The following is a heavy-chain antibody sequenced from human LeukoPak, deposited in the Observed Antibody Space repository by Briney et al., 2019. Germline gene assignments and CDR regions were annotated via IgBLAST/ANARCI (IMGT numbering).Heavy chain of an antibody. V-gene: IGHV1-18*01. CDR2: ISTYTNT. D-gene: IGHD3-3*01. Sequence: ASVKVSCKTSGYAFSSCAIAWVRQAPGQGLEWMGWISTYTNTNAAQKFQGRVTMTTDTSTSTAYMELTSLRSDDTAVYYCARCYDFWTGYFDYWGQGTRVTVSS. CDR3: ARCYDFWTGYFDY. CDR1: GYAFSSCA. J-gene: IGHJ4*02.